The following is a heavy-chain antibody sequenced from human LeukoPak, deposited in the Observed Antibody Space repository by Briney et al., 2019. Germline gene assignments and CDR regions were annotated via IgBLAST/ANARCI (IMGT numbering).Heavy chain of an antibody. V-gene: IGHV3-23*01. CDR2: ISGSGGST. Sequence: GGSLRLSCAASGFTFSSYAMSWVRQAPGRGLEWVSAISGSGGSTYYADSVKGRFTISRDNSKNTLYLQMNSLRAEDTAVYYCAKDYKGNYYGSGSYDYWGQGTLVTVSS. CDR3: AKDYKGNYYGSGSYDY. J-gene: IGHJ4*02. CDR1: GFTFSSYA. D-gene: IGHD3-10*01.